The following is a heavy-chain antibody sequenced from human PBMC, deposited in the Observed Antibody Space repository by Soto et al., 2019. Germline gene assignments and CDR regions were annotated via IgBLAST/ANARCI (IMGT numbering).Heavy chain of an antibody. CDR2: INHSGST. CDR3: ARERHCSGGSCYETYYYYYYMDV. V-gene: IGHV4-34*01. CDR1: GGSFSGYY. D-gene: IGHD2-15*01. J-gene: IGHJ6*03. Sequence: TSETLSLTCAVYGGSFSGYYWSWIRQPPGKGLEWIGEINHSGSTNYNPSLKSRVTISVDTSKNQFSLKLSSVTAADTAVYYCARERHCSGGSCYETYYYYYYMDVWGKGTTVTVSS.